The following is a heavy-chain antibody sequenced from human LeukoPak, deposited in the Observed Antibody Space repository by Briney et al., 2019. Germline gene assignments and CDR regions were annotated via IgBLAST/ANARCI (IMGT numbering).Heavy chain of an antibody. CDR1: GYTLNAYG. V-gene: IGHV1-18*01. J-gene: IGHJ4*02. Sequence: VASVKVSCKTSGYTLNAYGITWVRQAPGQGLEWMAWSSGTGYNTEYAQKFQGRVTMTRDTSTSTVYMELSSLRSEDTAVYYCARDLTVPLSMVRGVITQAFDYWGQGTLVTVSS. CDR3: ARDLTVPLSMVRGVITQAFDY. D-gene: IGHD3-10*01. CDR2: SSGTGYNT.